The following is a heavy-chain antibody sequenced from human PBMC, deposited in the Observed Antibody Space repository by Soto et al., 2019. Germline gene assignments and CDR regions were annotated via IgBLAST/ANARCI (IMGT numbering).Heavy chain of an antibody. J-gene: IGHJ4*01. CDR1: GFTFSSFA. V-gene: IGHV3-23*01. CDR2: ITDSGGST. Sequence: GGSLRLSCAASGFTFSSFAVSWVRQAPGKGLEWISSITDSGGSTYYADSVKGRFSISRDNSKNTLHLQMNNLRAEDTAVYYCAKAGPNSHGRNYFDYWGQGTLVTVSS. D-gene: IGHD1-26*01. CDR3: AKAGPNSHGRNYFDY.